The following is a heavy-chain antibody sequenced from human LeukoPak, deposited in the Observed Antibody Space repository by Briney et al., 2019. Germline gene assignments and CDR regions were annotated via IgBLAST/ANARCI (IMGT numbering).Heavy chain of an antibody. CDR3: AKGGRGMVRGVIQYYYMDV. D-gene: IGHD3-10*01. J-gene: IGHJ6*03. CDR1: GFTFSSYG. Sequence: PGGSLRLSCAASGFTFSSYGMHWVRQAPGKGLEWVAVISYDGSNKYYADSVKGRFTISRDNSKNTLYLQMNSLRAEDTAVYYCAKGGRGMVRGVIQYYYMDVWGKGTTVTISS. V-gene: IGHV3-30*18. CDR2: ISYDGSNK.